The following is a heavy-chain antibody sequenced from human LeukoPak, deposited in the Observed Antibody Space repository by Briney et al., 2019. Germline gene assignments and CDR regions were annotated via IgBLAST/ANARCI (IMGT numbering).Heavy chain of an antibody. D-gene: IGHD3-22*01. CDR2: INHRGST. V-gene: IGHV4-34*01. CDR3: ARGFYDSSGYYDWFDP. J-gene: IGHJ5*02. CDR1: GESLSKYY. Sequence: SETLSLTCAVYGESLSKYYWTWIRQSPGKGLEWIGEINHRGSTNHNPSLKSRVTISVDKSKNQFSLKLSSVTAADTAVYYCARGFYDSSGYYDWFDPWGQGTLVTVSS.